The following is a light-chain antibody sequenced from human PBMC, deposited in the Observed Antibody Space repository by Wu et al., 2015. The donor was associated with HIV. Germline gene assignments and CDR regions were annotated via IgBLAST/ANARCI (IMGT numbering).Light chain of an antibody. V-gene: IGKV1-8*01. J-gene: IGKJ1*01. CDR1: QDIGTY. CDR2: AAS. CDR3: SQYDTFPLNFGAVPRWT. Sequence: AIQLVQSPSSLSASTGDTVTITCRASQDIGTYLSWYQQKSGRPPKLLVSAASTLEAGVPSRFSGSGSGTQFSLTISCLQSTDFATYFVSQYDTFPLNFGAVPRWT.